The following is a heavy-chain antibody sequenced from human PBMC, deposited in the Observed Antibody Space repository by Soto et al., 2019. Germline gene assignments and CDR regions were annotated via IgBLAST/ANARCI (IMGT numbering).Heavy chain of an antibody. CDR3: ARKERKPAAIWN. D-gene: IGHD2-2*01. Sequence: SETLSLTCTVSGASISGYYWSWIRKSAGKGLEWIGRIYATGTTQFNPSLKSRVTMSIDGAGNQFSLRLSSVTAADTAVYYCARKERKPAAIWNWGQGTLVTVSS. CDR1: GASISGYY. J-gene: IGHJ4*02. V-gene: IGHV4-4*07. CDR2: IYATGTT.